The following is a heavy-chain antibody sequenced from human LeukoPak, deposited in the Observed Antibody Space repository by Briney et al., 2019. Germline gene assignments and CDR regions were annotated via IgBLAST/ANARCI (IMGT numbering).Heavy chain of an antibody. Sequence: SVKVSCKASGGTFSSYAISWVRQAPGQGLEWMGGIIPIFGTADYAQKFQGRVTITADESTSTAYMELSSLRSEDTAVYYCANHCSSTSCSTNYWGQGTLVTVSS. CDR1: GGTFSSYA. D-gene: IGHD2-2*01. CDR2: IIPIFGTA. V-gene: IGHV1-69*01. CDR3: ANHCSSTSCSTNY. J-gene: IGHJ4*02.